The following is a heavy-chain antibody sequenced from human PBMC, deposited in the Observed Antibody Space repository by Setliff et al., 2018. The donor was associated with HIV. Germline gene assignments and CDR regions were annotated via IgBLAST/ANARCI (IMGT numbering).Heavy chain of an antibody. J-gene: IGHJ4*02. Sequence: PSETLSLTCNVSGGSISSVNYYWNWVRQPAGKGLEWIGRIYASGSTTYNPSLKSRVTISVYTSKSHFSLRLNSVTAADTAVYFCARAPRYYRGWYIPEYFDNWGEGTLVTVSS. D-gene: IGHD6-19*01. CDR2: IYASGST. CDR3: ARAPRYYRGWYIPEYFDN. CDR1: GGSISSVNYY. V-gene: IGHV4-61*02.